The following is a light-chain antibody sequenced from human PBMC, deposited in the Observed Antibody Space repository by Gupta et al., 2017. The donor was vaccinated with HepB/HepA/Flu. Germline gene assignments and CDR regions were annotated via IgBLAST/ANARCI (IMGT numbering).Light chain of an antibody. V-gene: IGKV3-11*01. CDR3: QHRNTWRTPFA. J-gene: IGKJ3*01. CDR2: ESS. CDR1: HDIKNY. Sequence: IVLTQSPATLSLSPWERTTLSCRTSHDIKNYLAWYQQKYRQPPRLLMYESSYRAAGIRARFSGTGTGTDLNLTISSREPDDVAVYYCQHRNTWRTPFAFGHGTKVEIK.